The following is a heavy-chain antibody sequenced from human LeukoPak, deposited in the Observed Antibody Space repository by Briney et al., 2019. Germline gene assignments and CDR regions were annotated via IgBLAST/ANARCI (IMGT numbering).Heavy chain of an antibody. Sequence: GGSLRLSCTASGFTFGDYAMSWVRQAPGKGLEWVGFIRSKAYGGTTEYAASVKDKFTISRDDSKSIAYLQMNSLKTEDTAVYYCTRDRLRSFDYWGQGTLVTVSS. J-gene: IGHJ4*02. CDR2: IRSKAYGGTT. CDR3: TRDRLRSFDY. CDR1: GFTFGDYA. V-gene: IGHV3-49*04. D-gene: IGHD6-6*01.